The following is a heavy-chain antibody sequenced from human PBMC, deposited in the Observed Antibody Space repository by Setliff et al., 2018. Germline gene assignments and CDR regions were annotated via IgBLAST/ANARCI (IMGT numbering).Heavy chain of an antibody. D-gene: IGHD3-3*01. CDR3: ARGRDFWSGYLVY. CDR2: INPKTGGT. Sequence: ASVKVSCKASGYTFTSYAMNWVRQAPGQGLEWMGWINPKTGGTNLAQKFQGWVTMTRDTSISTAYMELSRLRSDDTAVYYCARGRDFWSGYLVYWGQGTLVTVSS. J-gene: IGHJ4*02. V-gene: IGHV1-2*04. CDR1: GYTFTSYA.